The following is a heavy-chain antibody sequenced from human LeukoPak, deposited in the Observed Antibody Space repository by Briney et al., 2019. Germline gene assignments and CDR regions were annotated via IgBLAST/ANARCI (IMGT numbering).Heavy chain of an antibody. V-gene: IGHV3-23*01. Sequence: PGGSLRLSCAASGFTFSSYAMSWVRQAPGKGLEWVSATSGSGGSTYYADSVKGRFTISRDNSKNTLYLQMNSLRAEDTAVYYCAKGRRRGSITIFGVVLGYWGQGTLVTVSS. CDR2: TSGSGGST. D-gene: IGHD3-3*01. CDR3: AKGRRRGSITIFGVVLGY. CDR1: GFTFSSYA. J-gene: IGHJ4*02.